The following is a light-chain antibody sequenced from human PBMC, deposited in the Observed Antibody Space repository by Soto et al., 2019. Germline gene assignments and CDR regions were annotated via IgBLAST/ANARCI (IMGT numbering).Light chain of an antibody. Sequence: QSALTQPRSVSGSPGQSVTISCTGTSSDVGGYNYVSWYQQHPGKAPKLMIYDVSKRPSGVPDRFSGSKSGNTASLTISGLQAEDEADYYCCSYAGSYTRVFDGGTQLTVL. J-gene: IGLJ2*01. CDR1: SSDVGGYNY. CDR2: DVS. V-gene: IGLV2-11*01. CDR3: CSYAGSYTRV.